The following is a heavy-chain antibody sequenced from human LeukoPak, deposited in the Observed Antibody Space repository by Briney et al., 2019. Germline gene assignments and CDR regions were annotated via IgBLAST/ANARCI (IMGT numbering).Heavy chain of an antibody. CDR3: ARERYKWEPHYYGMDV. D-gene: IGHD1-26*01. CDR2: ISSSSSYI. CDR1: GFTFSSYS. V-gene: IGHV3-21*01. J-gene: IGHJ6*02. Sequence: GGSLRLSCAASGFTFSSYSMNWVRQAPGKGLEWVSSISSSSSYIYYADSVKGRFTISRDNAKNSLYLQMNSLRAEDTAVYYCARERYKWEPHYYGMDVWGQGTTVTVSS.